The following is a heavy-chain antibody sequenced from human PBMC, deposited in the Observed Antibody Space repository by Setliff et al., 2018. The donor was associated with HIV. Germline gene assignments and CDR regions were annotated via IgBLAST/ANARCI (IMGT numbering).Heavy chain of an antibody. D-gene: IGHD2-15*01. J-gene: IGHJ4*02. V-gene: IGHV3-21*01. CDR1: GFAFNTYS. CDR2: ISSDSNYI. Sequence: TGGSLRLSCAASGFAFNTYSMNWIRQAPGKGLEWVSSISSDSNYIYYADSVRGRFTISRDNAKNSLYLQMNSLRAEDTALYYCTGHNSYCIADWGQGTLVTVSS. CDR3: TGHNSYCIAD.